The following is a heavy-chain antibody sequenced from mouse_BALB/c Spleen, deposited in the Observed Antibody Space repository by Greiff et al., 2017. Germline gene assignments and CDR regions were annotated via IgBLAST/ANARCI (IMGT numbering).Heavy chain of an antibody. D-gene: IGHD4-1*01. Sequence: VQLQQSGAGLVGPGVSVKISCKGSGYTFTDYAMHWVKQSHAKSLEWIGVISTYYGDASYNQKFKGKATMTVDKTSSTDYIELARLTSEDSAVYYCALSGTGVGDFDVWGAGTTVTVSS. CDR2: ISTYYGDA. CDR3: ALSGTGVGDFDV. J-gene: IGHJ1*01. CDR1: GYTFTDYA. V-gene: IGHV1S137*01.